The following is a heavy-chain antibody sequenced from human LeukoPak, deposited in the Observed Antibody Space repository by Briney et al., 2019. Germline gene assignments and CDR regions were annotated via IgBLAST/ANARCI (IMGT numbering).Heavy chain of an antibody. CDR1: GFIFSRYS. V-gene: IGHV3-21*01. J-gene: IGHJ4*02. CDR3: APEDTAMVEHLDFDY. D-gene: IGHD5-18*01. CDR2: ISNIGTSI. Sequence: PGGSLRLSCAVSGFIFSRYSMNWVRQAPGKGLEWVSSISNIGTSIYYADSVKGRFTISRDNAKNSLYLQMDSLRAEDTAVYYCAPEDTAMVEHLDFDYWGQGTLVTVSS.